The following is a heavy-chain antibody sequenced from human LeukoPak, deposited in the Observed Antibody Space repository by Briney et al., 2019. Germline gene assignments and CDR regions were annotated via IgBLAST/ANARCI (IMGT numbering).Heavy chain of an antibody. D-gene: IGHD4-11*01. CDR1: GYSFTSYW. CDR3: ARQTTFDV. V-gene: IGHV5-51*01. Sequence: GESLKISCKGSGYSFTSYWINWVRQMPGKGLEWMGIIFPSDSDTRYSPSFQGQVTMSVDKSSNTAYLQWSTVKASDTAMYCCARQTTFDVWGQGTMVTVSS. CDR2: IFPSDSDT. J-gene: IGHJ3*01.